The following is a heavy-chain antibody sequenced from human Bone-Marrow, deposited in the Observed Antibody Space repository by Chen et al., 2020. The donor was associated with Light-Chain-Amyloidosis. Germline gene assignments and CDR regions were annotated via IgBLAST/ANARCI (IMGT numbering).Heavy chain of an antibody. CDR2: INPDGTRV. Sequence: DVQLLESGGGLVQPGGSLRLSCAASGFTFRTSWMHWVRQAPGKGLVWVSRINPDGTRVDYADSVRGRFTISRDDAKSTVYLQMNSLRAEDTAVYYSSREFTGYDDYWGQGTLVTVSS. J-gene: IGHJ4*02. CDR1: GFTFRTSW. D-gene: IGHD5-12*01. V-gene: IGHV3-74*01. CDR3: SREFTGYDDY.